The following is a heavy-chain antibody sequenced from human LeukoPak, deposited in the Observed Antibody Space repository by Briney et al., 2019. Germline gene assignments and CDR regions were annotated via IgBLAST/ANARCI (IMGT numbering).Heavy chain of an antibody. Sequence: GGSLRLSCAASGFTFSNAWMSWVRQAPGKGLEWVGRIKSKTDGGTTDYAAPVKGRFTISRDDSKNTLYLQMNSLKTEDTAVYYCTTEGGSYYYGSGNWFDPWGQGTLVTVSS. D-gene: IGHD3-10*01. CDR2: IKSKTDGGTT. J-gene: IGHJ5*02. V-gene: IGHV3-15*01. CDR3: TTEGGSYYYGSGNWFDP. CDR1: GFTFSNAW.